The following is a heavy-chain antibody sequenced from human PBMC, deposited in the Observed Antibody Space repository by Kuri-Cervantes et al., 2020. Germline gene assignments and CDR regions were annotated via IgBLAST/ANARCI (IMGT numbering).Heavy chain of an antibody. D-gene: IGHD7-27*01. Sequence: SETLSLTCTVSGGSISSYYWSWIRQPAGKGLEWIGRIYTSGSTNYNPSLKSRVTISVDTSKNQFSLKLSSVTAADTAVYYCARGRLGMRANWFDPWGQGSLVTVSS. CDR3: ARGRLGMRANWFDP. CDR1: GGSISSYY. J-gene: IGHJ5*02. V-gene: IGHV4-4*07. CDR2: IYTSGST.